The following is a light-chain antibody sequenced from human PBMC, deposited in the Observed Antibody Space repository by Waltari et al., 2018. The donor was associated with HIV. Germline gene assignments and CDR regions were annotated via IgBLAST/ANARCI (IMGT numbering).Light chain of an antibody. CDR1: QSVSNN. CDR2: GAS. Sequence: EIVMTQSPATLSVSPGDRATLSCRASQSVSNNLAWYQQKPGLAPRLLIYGASTRATGIPARFIGSGSGTEFTLTISSLQSEDFAVYYCQQYNIWPPLTFGGGTKVEIK. CDR3: QQYNIWPPLT. J-gene: IGKJ4*01. V-gene: IGKV3-15*01.